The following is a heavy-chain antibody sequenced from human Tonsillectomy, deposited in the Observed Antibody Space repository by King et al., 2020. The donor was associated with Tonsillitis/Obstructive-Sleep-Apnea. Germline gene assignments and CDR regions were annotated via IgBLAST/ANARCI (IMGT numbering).Heavy chain of an antibody. CDR3: AKARTLSGYRRDYCAMDV. V-gene: IGHV3-30*18. J-gene: IGHJ6*02. CDR1: GFTFSSYG. D-gene: IGHD3-22*01. Sequence: VQLVQSGGGVVQPGRSLRLSCAASGFTFSSYGMHWVRQAPGKGLEWVAVISYDGSNKYYADSVKGRFTISRDNSKNTLYLQMNSLRAEDKAVYYCAKARTLSGYRRDYCAMDVWGQGTTVTVSS. CDR2: ISYDGSNK.